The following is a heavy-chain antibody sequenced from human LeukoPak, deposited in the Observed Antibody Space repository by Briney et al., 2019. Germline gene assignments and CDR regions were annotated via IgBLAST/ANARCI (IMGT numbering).Heavy chain of an antibody. CDR1: GGSISSCY. V-gene: IGHV4-59*01. CDR3: ARQYSSSWYQWFDP. D-gene: IGHD6-13*01. CDR2: IYYSGST. Sequence: SETLSLTCTVSGGSISSCYWSWIRQPPGKGLEWIGYIYYSGSTNYNPSLKSRVTISVDTSKNQFSLKLSSVTAADTAVYYCARQYSSSWYQWFDPWGQGTLVTVSS. J-gene: IGHJ5*02.